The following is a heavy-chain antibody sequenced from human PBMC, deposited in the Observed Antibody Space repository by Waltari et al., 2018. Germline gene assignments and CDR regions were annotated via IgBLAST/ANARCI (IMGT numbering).Heavy chain of an antibody. D-gene: IGHD6-19*01. CDR2: IIPIFGTA. CDR1: GGTFSSYA. J-gene: IGHJ6*02. V-gene: IGHV1-69*12. CDR3: ARDSNGWGKTAYYYGMDV. Sequence: QVQLVQSGAEVKKPGSSVKVSCKASGGTFSSYAISWVRQAPGQGLEWRGGIIPIFGTANYAQKFQGRVTITADESTSTAYMELSSLRSEDTAVYYCARDSNGWGKTAYYYGMDVWGQGTTVTVSS.